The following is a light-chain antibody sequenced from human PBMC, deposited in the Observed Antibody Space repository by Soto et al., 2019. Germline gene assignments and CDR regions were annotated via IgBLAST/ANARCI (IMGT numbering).Light chain of an antibody. V-gene: IGLV1-44*01. J-gene: IGLJ2*01. CDR1: DSNIGSTA. Sequence: QSVLTQHPSVSATPGQGGTLSCSGGDSNIGSTAVNWYQQVPGTAPKLLIYSSNQRPSGVPDRISGSKSGTSASLAISGLQSEDEADYYCAAWDDDLHVWLFGGGTKLTVL. CDR3: AAWDDDLHVWL. CDR2: SSN.